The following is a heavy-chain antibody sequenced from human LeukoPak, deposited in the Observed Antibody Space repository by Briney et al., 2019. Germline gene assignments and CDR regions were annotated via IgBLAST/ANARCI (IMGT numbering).Heavy chain of an antibody. CDR1: GFAFSDYY. CDR2: ISGTNGYT. V-gene: IGHV3-11*03. CDR3: AAFYYSAFFDY. D-gene: IGHD4/OR15-4a*01. J-gene: IGHJ4*02. Sequence: GGSLRLSCAASGFAFSDYYMGWIRQAPGKGLEWVAYISGTNGYTNYADSVKGRFTISRDNAKNSLYLQLNTLRAEDTAVYYCAAFYYSAFFDYWGLGTLVTVSS.